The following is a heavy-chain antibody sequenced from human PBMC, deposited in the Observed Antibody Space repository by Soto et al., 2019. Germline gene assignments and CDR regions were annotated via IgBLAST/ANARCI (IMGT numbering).Heavy chain of an antibody. D-gene: IGHD6-13*01. CDR3: AGPDMAAAGVGAFDI. Sequence: PGESLKISCKGSGYSFTSYWISWVRQMPGKGLEWMGRIDPSDSYTNYSPSFQGHVTISADKSISTAYLQWSSLKASDTAMYYCAGPDMAAAGVGAFDIWGQGTMVTVSS. J-gene: IGHJ3*02. CDR2: IDPSDSYT. CDR1: GYSFTSYW. V-gene: IGHV5-10-1*01.